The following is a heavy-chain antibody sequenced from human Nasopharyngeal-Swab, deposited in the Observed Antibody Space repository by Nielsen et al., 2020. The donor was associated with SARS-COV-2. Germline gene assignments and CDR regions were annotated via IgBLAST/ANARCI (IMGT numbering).Heavy chain of an antibody. CDR1: GYTFTSYD. D-gene: IGHD1-1*01. CDR2: MNPNSGNT. V-gene: IGHV1-8*01. Sequence: ASVKVSCKASGYTFTSYDINWVRQATGQGLEWMGWMNPNSGNTGYAQKFQGRVTMTRNTSISTAYMELSSLRSEDKAVYYCASPRNWNDGLDYWGQGTLVTVSS. CDR3: ASPRNWNDGLDY. J-gene: IGHJ4*02.